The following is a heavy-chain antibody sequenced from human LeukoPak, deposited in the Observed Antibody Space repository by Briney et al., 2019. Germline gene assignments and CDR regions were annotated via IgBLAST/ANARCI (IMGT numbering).Heavy chain of an antibody. J-gene: IGHJ6*03. V-gene: IGHV5-51*01. Sequence: GESLKISCKGSGYSFTSYWIGWVRQMPGKGLEWMGIIYPGDSDTRYSPSFQGQVTISADKSISTAYLQWSSLTASDTAMYYCARGYGDFRYYYYYYMDVWGKGTTVTVSS. D-gene: IGHD4-17*01. CDR2: IYPGDSDT. CDR3: ARGYGDFRYYYYYYMDV. CDR1: GYSFTSYW.